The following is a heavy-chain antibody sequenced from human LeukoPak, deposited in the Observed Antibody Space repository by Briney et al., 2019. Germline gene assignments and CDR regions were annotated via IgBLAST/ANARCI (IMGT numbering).Heavy chain of an antibody. CDR3: ARAVARVDLFDC. CDR1: GYTFTSYY. CDR2: INPSGGST. V-gene: IGHV1-46*01. D-gene: IGHD4-23*01. Sequence: ASVKVSCKASGYTFTSYYMHWVRQAPGQGREWMGIINPSGGSTSYAQKFQGRVTMTSDTSTSTVYMELRSLRSEDTAVYYCARAVARVDLFDCWGQGTLVTVSS. J-gene: IGHJ4*02.